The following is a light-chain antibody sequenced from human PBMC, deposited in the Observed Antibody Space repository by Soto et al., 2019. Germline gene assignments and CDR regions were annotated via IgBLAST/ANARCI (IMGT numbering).Light chain of an antibody. J-gene: IGKJ1*01. CDR2: AAS. CDR3: QQRYSTHRK. Sequence: DIQMTHSTSSLSASVGDRVTITCRASYSISSYLNWYQQKQGKAPKLLIYAASSLQSGVPSRFSGSGSGTDFTRTILSLQPEDFATYHCQQRYSTHRKFGQGTTVEIK. V-gene: IGKV1-39*01. CDR1: YSISSY.